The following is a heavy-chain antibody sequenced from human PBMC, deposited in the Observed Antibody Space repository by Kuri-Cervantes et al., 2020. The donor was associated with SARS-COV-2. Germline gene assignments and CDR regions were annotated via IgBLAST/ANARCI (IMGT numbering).Heavy chain of an antibody. CDR3: ARGYYDTLTASHLYFDL. V-gene: IGHV4-59*01. J-gene: IGHJ2*01. CDR1: GGSINSYY. D-gene: IGHD3-9*01. Sequence: SETLSLTCTVSGGSINSYYWNWIRQPPGKGLEWVGYITSSGSTNYNPSLKGRVTMSVDTSKNQFSLRLKSVTAADTAVYYCARGYYDTLTASHLYFDLWGRGTLVTVSS. CDR2: ITSSGST.